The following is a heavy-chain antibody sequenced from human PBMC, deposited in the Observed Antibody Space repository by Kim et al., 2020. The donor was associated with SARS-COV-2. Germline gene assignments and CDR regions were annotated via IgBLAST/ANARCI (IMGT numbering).Heavy chain of an antibody. J-gene: IGHJ4*02. CDR3: ARASSDWAFDY. D-gene: IGHD6-25*01. CDR1: GFTFSSYD. CDR2: IGTAGDT. Sequence: GGSLRLSCAASGFTFSSYDMNWVRQATGKGLEWVSAIGTAGDTYYPGSVKGRFTISRENAKNSLYLQMNRLRAGDTAVYYCARASSDWAFDYWGQGTLVT. V-gene: IGHV3-13*01.